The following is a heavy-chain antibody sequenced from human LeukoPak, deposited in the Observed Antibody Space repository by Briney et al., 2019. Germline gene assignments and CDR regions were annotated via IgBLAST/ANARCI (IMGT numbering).Heavy chain of an antibody. CDR1: GYTLAELS. V-gene: IGHV1-24*01. D-gene: IGHD5-18*01. Sequence: GASVKVSCKVSGYTLAELSIHWVRQAPGKGLGWRGGFDPDDGETIYAQKFQGRVTITEDTSTDTAYMELSSLRSEDTAVYYCATVLMDTANSWFDPWGQGTLVTVSS. J-gene: IGHJ5*02. CDR2: FDPDDGET. CDR3: ATVLMDTANSWFDP.